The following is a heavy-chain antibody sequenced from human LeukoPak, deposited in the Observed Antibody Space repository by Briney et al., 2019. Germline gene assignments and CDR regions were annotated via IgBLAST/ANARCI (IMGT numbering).Heavy chain of an antibody. CDR1: GGSISSYY. V-gene: IGHV4-59*01. D-gene: IGHD6-13*01. J-gene: IGHJ4*02. CDR3: ARVYSSSSHTDY. CDR2: IYYSRST. Sequence: SETLSLTCTVSGGSISSYYWSWIRQPPGKGLEWIGYIYYSRSTNYNPSLKSRVTISVDTSTNQFSLKLSSVTAADTAVYYCARVYSSSSHTDYWGQGTLVTVSS.